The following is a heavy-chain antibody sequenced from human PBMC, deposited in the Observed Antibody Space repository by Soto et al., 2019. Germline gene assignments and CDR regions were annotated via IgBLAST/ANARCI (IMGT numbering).Heavy chain of an antibody. Sequence: GESLKISCRTSGYRFTSYWIAWVRQMPGKGLEWVGIIFPSDSDTRYSPSFQGQVTISADRSTSTVFLQWASLKASDTAVYLCARKDKSGYFNWFDPWGQGTLVTVSS. J-gene: IGHJ5*02. V-gene: IGHV5-51*01. D-gene: IGHD3-22*01. CDR1: GYRFTSYW. CDR2: IFPSDSDT. CDR3: ARKDKSGYFNWFDP.